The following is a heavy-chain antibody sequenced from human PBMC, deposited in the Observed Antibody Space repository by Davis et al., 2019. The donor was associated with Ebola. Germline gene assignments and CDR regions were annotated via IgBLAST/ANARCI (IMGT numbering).Heavy chain of an antibody. V-gene: IGHV5-51*01. Sequence: PGGSLRLSCKGSGYSFTIYWIGWVRQLPGKGLEWMGIIYPGDSDTRYSPSFQGQVTISADKSISTAYLQWSSLKASDTAMYYCARREARSRWYFDYWGQGTLVTVSS. CDR2: IYPGDSDT. J-gene: IGHJ4*02. D-gene: IGHD4-23*01. CDR1: GYSFTIYW. CDR3: ARREARSRWYFDY.